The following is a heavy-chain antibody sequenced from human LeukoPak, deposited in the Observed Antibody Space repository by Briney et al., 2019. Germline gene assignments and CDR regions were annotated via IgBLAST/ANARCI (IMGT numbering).Heavy chain of an antibody. D-gene: IGHD3-16*01. V-gene: IGHV4-31*03. J-gene: IGHJ3*02. Sequence: SETLSLTCTVSGGSISSGGYYWSWIRQHPGKGLEWIGYIYYSGSTYYSPSLKSRVTISVDTSKNQFSLKLSSVTAADTAVCYCARDAGDWDAFDIWGQGTMVTVSS. CDR1: GGSISSGGYY. CDR2: IYYSGST. CDR3: ARDAGDWDAFDI.